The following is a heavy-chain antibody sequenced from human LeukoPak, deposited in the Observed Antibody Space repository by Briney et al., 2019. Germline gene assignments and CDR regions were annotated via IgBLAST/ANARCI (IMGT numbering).Heavy chain of an antibody. V-gene: IGHV3-7*04. J-gene: IGHJ4*02. D-gene: IGHD7-27*01. CDR2: IKKDGSVQ. Sequence: PGGALRLSCAASGFTFISYWMSWVRQVPGKGLEWVASIKKDGSVQYNLDSVKGRFTMSRDKVKDSLYLEINSLRVEDTAVYYCARGSNWAFDYWGQGTLVTASS. CDR3: ARGSNWAFDY. CDR1: GFTFISYW.